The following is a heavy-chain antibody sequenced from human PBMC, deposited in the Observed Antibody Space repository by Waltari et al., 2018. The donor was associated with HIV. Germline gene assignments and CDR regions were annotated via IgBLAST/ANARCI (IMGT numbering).Heavy chain of an antibody. CDR2: IYWDDDK. CDR3: AHRPYLRYFDWLRGAEFDP. Sequence: QITLKESGPTLVKPTQTLTLTCTFSGFSLSTSGVGVGWIRQPPGKALEWLALIYWDDDKRYSPSLKSRLTITKDTSKNQVVLTMTNMDPVDTATYYCAHRPYLRYFDWLRGAEFDPWGQGTLVTVSS. D-gene: IGHD3-9*01. CDR1: GFSLSTSGVG. J-gene: IGHJ5*02. V-gene: IGHV2-5*02.